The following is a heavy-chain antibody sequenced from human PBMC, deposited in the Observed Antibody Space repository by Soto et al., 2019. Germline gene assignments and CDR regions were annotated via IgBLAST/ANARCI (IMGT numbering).Heavy chain of an antibody. CDR2: ISWTSGNI. CDR3: LKASTYSSAQGWFDP. D-gene: IGHD6-25*01. V-gene: IGHV3-9*01. CDR1: GFSFDGYA. J-gene: IGHJ5*02. Sequence: EVPLVESGGGLVQPGRSLRLSCAASGFSFDGYALNWVRQPPGKGLEWVSGISWTSGNIDSADSVKGRFTISRDNAKNHLYLKMTSLRAEDTAVYYCLKASTYSSAQGWFDPGGQGTMVTFSS.